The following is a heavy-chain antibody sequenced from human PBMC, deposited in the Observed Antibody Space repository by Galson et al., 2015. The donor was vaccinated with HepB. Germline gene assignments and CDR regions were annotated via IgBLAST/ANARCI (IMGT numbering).Heavy chain of an antibody. CDR3: ATQYCSGGSCYSKWFDP. CDR1: GFTFSSYA. J-gene: IGHJ5*02. D-gene: IGHD2-15*01. V-gene: IGHV3-23*01. Sequence: LRLSCAASGFTFSSYAMSWVRQAPGKGLEWVSTISGGGGNTFYADSVKGRFTISRDSSKNTLYLQMNSLGAKDTAVYYCATQYCSGGSCYSKWFDPWGQGTLVTVSS. CDR2: ISGGGGNT.